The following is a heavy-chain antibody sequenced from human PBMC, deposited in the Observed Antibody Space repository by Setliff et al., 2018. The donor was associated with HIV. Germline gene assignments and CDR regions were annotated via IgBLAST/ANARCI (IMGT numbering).Heavy chain of an antibody. Sequence: GGSLRLSCAASGFTVGNNHLTWVRQAPGKGLEWVSVMNSDGGTYYADSVKGRFTVSRDNAKNAVYLQMNSLRPEDTAVYYCARDSSGWSWFDPWGQGTLVTVSS. V-gene: IGHV3-53*01. CDR1: GFTVGNNH. CDR2: MNSDGGT. CDR3: ARDSSGWSWFDP. J-gene: IGHJ5*02. D-gene: IGHD6-19*01.